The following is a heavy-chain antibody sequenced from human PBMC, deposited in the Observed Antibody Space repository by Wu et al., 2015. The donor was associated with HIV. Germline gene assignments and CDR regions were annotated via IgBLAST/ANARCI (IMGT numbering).Heavy chain of an antibody. D-gene: IGHD1-7*01. Sequence: QVQLQESGPGLVKPSETLSLTCSVSGDSIRRHNWNWIRQSPGKGLEWIGYIYHSGSTNYNPSLKSRLTISVDTSKNQFSLKLASVTAADTAVYYCARESTTVAPDLLGSTYWHFDLVGPWRLVTVSS. V-gene: IGHV4-59*11. CDR2: IYHSGST. J-gene: IGHJ2*01. CDR1: GDSIRRHN. CDR3: ARESTTVAPDLLGSTYWHFDL.